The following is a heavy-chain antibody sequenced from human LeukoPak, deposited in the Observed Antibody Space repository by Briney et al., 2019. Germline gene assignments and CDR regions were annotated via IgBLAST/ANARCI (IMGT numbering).Heavy chain of an antibody. V-gene: IGHV1-18*01. CDR2: ISAYNGNT. J-gene: IGHJ6*02. CDR1: GYRFTSYD. D-gene: IGHD3-16*01. CDR3: TRGEGGYYYYYGMDV. Sequence: ASVKVSCKASGYRFTSYDVTWVRQAPGQGLEWVGWISAYNGNTKSAQKLQGRVTLTTDTSTSTAYMELTSLRSDDTAVYYCTRGEGGYYYYYGMDVWGQGTTVTVSS.